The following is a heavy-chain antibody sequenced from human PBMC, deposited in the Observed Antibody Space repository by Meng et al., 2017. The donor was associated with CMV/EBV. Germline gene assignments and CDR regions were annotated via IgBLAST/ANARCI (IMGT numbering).Heavy chain of an antibody. CDR1: GYTFTGYY. V-gene: IGHV1-2*02. D-gene: IGHD3/OR15-3a*01. CDR2: INPNSGGT. CDR3: ARDGQGPAPLGQNWFDP. J-gene: IGHJ5*02. Sequence: ASVKVSCKASGYTFTGYYMHWVRQAPGQGLEWMGWINPNSGGTNYAQKSQGRVTMTRDTSTSTAYMELSRLRSDDTAVYSCARDGQGPAPLGQNWFDPWGQGTLVTVSS.